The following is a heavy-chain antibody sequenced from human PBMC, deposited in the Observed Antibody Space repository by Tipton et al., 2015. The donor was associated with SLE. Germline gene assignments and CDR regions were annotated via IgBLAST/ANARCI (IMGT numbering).Heavy chain of an antibody. CDR1: GFTFSSFA. V-gene: IGHV3-23*03. CDR3: AKTLFGDYGDS. Sequence: SLGLSCAASGFTFSSFAMTWVRQAPGKGLEWVSVIYSGGRIHYADSVKGRFTISRDNSKSTLYLQMNSLKTDDTAVYYCAKTLFGDYGDSWGQGTLVTVYS. D-gene: IGHD4-17*01. CDR2: IYSGGRI. J-gene: IGHJ4*02.